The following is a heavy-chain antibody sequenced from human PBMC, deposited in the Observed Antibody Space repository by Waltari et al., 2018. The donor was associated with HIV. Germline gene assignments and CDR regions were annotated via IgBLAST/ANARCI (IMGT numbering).Heavy chain of an antibody. V-gene: IGHV3-21*06. D-gene: IGHD2-15*01. CDR3: ARRYCSGGSCHTYGMDV. J-gene: IGHJ6*02. CDR2: SSRSSSYI. CDR1: GFTFSIYS. Sequence: EVQLVESGEGLVKPGGSLRLSCAASGFTFSIYSMNWVRRAPGKGLGWVSSSSRSSSYIYYADSGKGRFTISRDNAKNSLDLQMNSLGAEDTAVYYCARRYCSGGSCHTYGMDVWGQGTTVTVSS.